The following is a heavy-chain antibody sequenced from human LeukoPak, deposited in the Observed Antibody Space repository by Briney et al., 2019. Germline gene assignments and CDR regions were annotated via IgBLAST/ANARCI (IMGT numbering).Heavy chain of an antibody. CDR1: GFTFSAHT. D-gene: IGHD6-13*01. J-gene: IGHJ4*02. CDR3: VRGASGWSFGY. V-gene: IGHV3-48*04. Sequence: GGSLRLSCVASGFTFSAHTMNWVRQSPGKGLEWVSYISPTGSAIYYADSVKGRFTISRDNAKNSLYLQMNSLRAEDTAVYYCVRGASGWSFGYWGQGTLVTVSS. CDR2: ISPTGSAI.